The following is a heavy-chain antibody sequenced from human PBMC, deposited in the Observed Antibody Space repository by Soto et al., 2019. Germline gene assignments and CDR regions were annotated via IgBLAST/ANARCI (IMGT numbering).Heavy chain of an antibody. CDR2: IYTSGST. J-gene: IGHJ4*02. Sequence: SETLSLTCTVSGGSISSYYWSWIRQPSGKGLEWIGRIYTSGSTNYTPSLKSRVTMSVDTSKNQFSLKLSSVTAADTAVYYCARDLKFGQADYWGQVTQVTVSS. V-gene: IGHV4-4*07. CDR1: GGSISSYY. CDR3: ARDLKFGQADY. D-gene: IGHD3-10*01.